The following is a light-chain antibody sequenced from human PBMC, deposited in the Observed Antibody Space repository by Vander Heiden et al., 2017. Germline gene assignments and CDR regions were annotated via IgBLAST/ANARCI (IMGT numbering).Light chain of an antibody. CDR1: SSTIGAGYD. J-gene: IGLJ1*01. Sequence: QSVLTPPPSVSGAPGQRVTISSTGSSSTIGAGYDVHWYQQLPGPAPKLLIYGNSNRRSGVPDRFSGSKSGTSASLAITGLQAEDEADYYCQSYDSSLSGWVFGTGTKVTVL. CDR3: QSYDSSLSGWV. V-gene: IGLV1-40*01. CDR2: GNS.